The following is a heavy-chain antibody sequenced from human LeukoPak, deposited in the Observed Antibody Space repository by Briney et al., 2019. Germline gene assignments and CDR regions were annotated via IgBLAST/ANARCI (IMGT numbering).Heavy chain of an antibody. CDR2: IIPTFGTA. CDR3: ARSDLGATSTFDY. D-gene: IGHD1-26*01. Sequence: PGASVTVSCKASGGTFSSYAISWVRQAPGQGLEWMGGIIPTFGTANYAQKFQGRVTITADESTSTAYMELSSLRSEDTAVYYCARSDLGATSTFDYWGQGTLVTVSS. CDR1: GGTFSSYA. V-gene: IGHV1-69*13. J-gene: IGHJ4*02.